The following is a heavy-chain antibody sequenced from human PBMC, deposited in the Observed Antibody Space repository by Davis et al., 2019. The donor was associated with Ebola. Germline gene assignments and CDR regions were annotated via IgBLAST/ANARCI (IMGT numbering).Heavy chain of an antibody. CDR2: IKQDGSEK. Sequence: PGGSLRLSCAASGFTFSSYAMHWVRQAPGQGLEWVANIKQDGSEKYYVDSVKGRFTISRDNAKNSLYLQMNSLRAEDTAVYYCARVRGSNYYYYGMDVWGQGTTVTVSS. V-gene: IGHV3-7*04. J-gene: IGHJ6*02. CDR3: ARVRGSNYYYYGMDV. D-gene: IGHD3-3*01. CDR1: GFTFSSYA.